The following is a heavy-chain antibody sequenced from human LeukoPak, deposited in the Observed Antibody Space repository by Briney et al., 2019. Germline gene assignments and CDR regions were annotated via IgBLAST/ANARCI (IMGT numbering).Heavy chain of an antibody. CDR3: ARGMIPIVVVVAAPDYFDY. Sequence: QSGGSLRLSCATAGFTFSSYAMHWVRQAPGKGLEWVAVISYDGSNKYYADSVKGRFTISRDNSKNTLYLQMNSLRAEDTAVYYCARGMIPIVVVVAAPDYFDYWGQGTLVTVSS. D-gene: IGHD2-15*01. V-gene: IGHV3-30-3*01. J-gene: IGHJ4*02. CDR1: GFTFSSYA. CDR2: ISYDGSNK.